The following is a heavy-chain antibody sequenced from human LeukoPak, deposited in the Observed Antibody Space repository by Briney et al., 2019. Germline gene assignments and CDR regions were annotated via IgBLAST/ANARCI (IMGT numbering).Heavy chain of an antibody. V-gene: IGHV3-9*01. CDR1: GFIFDNFA. CDR2: INWDSGSI. J-gene: IGHJ4*02. D-gene: IGHD6-6*01. CDR3: ARGGISSSSIPYFDY. Sequence: GGSLRLSCAASGFIFDNFAMHWVRQAPGKGLEWVSGINWDSGSIAYADSVKGRFTLSRDNAKNSLSLQMNSLRAEDTALYHCARGGISSSSIPYFDYWGQGTLVTVSS.